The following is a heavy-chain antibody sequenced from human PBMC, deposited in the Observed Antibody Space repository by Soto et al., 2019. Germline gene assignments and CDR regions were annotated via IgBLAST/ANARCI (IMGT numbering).Heavy chain of an antibody. Sequence: ASVKVSCKASDYSFPHYGLSWVRPAPGQGLEGMAWISAYNGDTNYAQKFQGRVTMTTDTSTSTAYMELRRLRSDDTAMYYCARTYGYGYADYWGHGTLVTVSS. J-gene: IGHJ4*01. V-gene: IGHV1-18*01. D-gene: IGHD5-18*01. CDR1: DYSFPHYG. CDR2: ISAYNGDT. CDR3: ARTYGYGYADY.